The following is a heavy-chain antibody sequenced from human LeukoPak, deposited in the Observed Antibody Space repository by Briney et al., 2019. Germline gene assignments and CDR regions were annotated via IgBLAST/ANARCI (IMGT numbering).Heavy chain of an antibody. D-gene: IGHD3-3*01. J-gene: IGHJ4*02. CDR1: GGSISSGGYY. CDR2: INHSGST. V-gene: IGHV4-30-2*01. Sequence: SQTLSLTCAVSGGSISSGGYYWSWIRQPPGKGLEWIGEINHSGSTNYNPSLKSRVTISVDTSKNQFSLKLSSVTAADTAVYYCARVKRPITIFGVARRGHFDYWGQGTLVTVSS. CDR3: ARVKRPITIFGVARRGHFDY.